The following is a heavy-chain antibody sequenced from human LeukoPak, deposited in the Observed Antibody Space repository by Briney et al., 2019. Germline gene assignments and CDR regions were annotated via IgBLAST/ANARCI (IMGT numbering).Heavy chain of an antibody. CDR2: ISSSGDST. J-gene: IGHJ6*02. CDR3: AKIRACTTTSCYRTYGMDV. V-gene: IGHV3-23*01. D-gene: IGHD2-2*01. CDR1: GFTFSSYA. Sequence: SGGSLRLSCAASGFTFSSYAMTWVRQAPGKGLEWVSVISSSGDSTYYADSVKGRFTISRDTSKNTLYLQMNSLRAEDTAVYYSAKIRACTTTSCYRTYGMDVWGQGTTVTVSS.